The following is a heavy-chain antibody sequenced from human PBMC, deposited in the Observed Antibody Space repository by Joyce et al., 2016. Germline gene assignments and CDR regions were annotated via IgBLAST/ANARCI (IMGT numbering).Heavy chain of an antibody. CDR2: IHDSGST. J-gene: IGHJ5*02. D-gene: IGHD3-10*01. V-gene: IGHV4-34*01. Sequence: QVQLQQWGAGLLKPSETLSLTCAVYGGSLSGYHWSWIRQSPGKGLEWIGEIHDSGSTNYNPSRKTRVTISVDTSKNQFSLKLTSATAADTAVYYCARGTRITMVRGVRSDWFDPWGQGTQVTVSS. CDR3: ARGTRITMVRGVRSDWFDP. CDR1: GGSLSGYH.